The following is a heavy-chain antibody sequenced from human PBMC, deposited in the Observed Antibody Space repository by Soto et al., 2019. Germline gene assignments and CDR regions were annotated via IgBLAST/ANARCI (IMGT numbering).Heavy chain of an antibody. J-gene: IGHJ4*02. CDR1: GFTFSDYA. Sequence: QVQLVESGGGVVQPGRSLRLSCATSGFTFSDYAMHWVRQAPGKGPEWVAIIWHDASNKYHADSVKGRFTISRDNSKNMLYLQMNSLRADDTAVYYGVRATPILHMENWGQGTLVTVSS. CDR3: VRATPILHMEN. D-gene: IGHD2-15*01. V-gene: IGHV3-33*01. CDR2: IWHDASNK.